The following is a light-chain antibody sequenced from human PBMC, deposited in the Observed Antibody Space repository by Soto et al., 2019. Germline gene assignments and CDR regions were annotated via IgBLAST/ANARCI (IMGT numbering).Light chain of an antibody. CDR3: QQYNNWRWK. V-gene: IGKV3-15*01. CDR1: QSISDT. J-gene: IGKJ1*01. CDR2: SAS. Sequence: EIVMTQSPATLSVSPGGRATLSCRASQSISDTLAWYQQKPGQAPRLLIYSASRGATGFPARFSGSGSGTDFSLTISSLQSEDFAVYYCQQYNNWRWKFGQGTKADIK.